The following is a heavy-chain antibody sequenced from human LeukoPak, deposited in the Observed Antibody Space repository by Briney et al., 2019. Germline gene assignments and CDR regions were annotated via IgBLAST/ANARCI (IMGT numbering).Heavy chain of an antibody. V-gene: IGHV1-46*01. D-gene: IGHD3-3*01. CDR2: INPSGGST. CDR3: ARVDRGRYYDFWSGYYQWYNWFDP. J-gene: IGHJ5*02. CDR1: GYTFTSYY. Sequence: GASVTVSCKASGYTFTSYYMHWVRQAPGQGLEWMGIINPSGGSTSYAQKFQGRVTMTRDTSTSTVYMELSSLRSEDTAVYYCARVDRGRYYDFWSGYYQWYNWFDPWGQGTLVTVSS.